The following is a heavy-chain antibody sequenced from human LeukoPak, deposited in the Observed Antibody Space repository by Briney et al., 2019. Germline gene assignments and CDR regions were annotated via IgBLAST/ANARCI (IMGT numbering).Heavy chain of an antibody. Sequence: PSETLSLTCSVSGGYISSYYWSWIRQPPGKGLEWIGYIYYTGTSNYNPSLKSRATISVDTSKNQFSLKLSSVTAADTAVYYCARGYDYVWGSYPLDYWGQGTLVTVSS. V-gene: IGHV4-59*01. CDR2: IYYTGTS. CDR1: GGYISSYY. D-gene: IGHD3-16*02. CDR3: ARGYDYVWGSYPLDY. J-gene: IGHJ4*02.